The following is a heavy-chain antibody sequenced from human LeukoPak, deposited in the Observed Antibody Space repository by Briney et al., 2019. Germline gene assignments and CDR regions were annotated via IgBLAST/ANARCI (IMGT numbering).Heavy chain of an antibody. D-gene: IGHD6-13*01. CDR3: AMGIAAAASRSENWFDP. CDR1: GFTFHNYA. V-gene: IGHV3-23*01. CDR2: VSGNGDYT. Sequence: PGGSLRLSCAASGFTFHNYAINWVRQVPGKGLEWVSAVSGNGDYTYYADSVKGRFTISRDNSKNTLYLQMNSLRAEDTAVYYCAMGIAAAASRSENWFDPWGQGTLVTVSS. J-gene: IGHJ5*02.